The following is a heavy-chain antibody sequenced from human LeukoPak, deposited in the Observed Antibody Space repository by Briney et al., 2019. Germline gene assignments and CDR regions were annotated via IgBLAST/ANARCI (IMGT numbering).Heavy chain of an antibody. CDR1: GGSISSGSYY. D-gene: IGHD3-3*01. J-gene: IGHJ5*02. V-gene: IGHV4-61*02. CDR3: ARDSWDFWRLPSDNWFDP. Sequence: SQTLSLTCTVSGGSISSGSYYWSWIRQPAGKGLEWIGRTYTSGSTNYNPSLKSRVTISVDTSKNQFSLKLSSVTAADTAVYYCARDSWDFWRLPSDNWFDPWGQGTLVTVSS. CDR2: TYTSGST.